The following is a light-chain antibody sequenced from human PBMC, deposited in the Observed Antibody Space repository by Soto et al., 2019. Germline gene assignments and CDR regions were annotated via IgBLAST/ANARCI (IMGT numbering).Light chain of an antibody. Sequence: EIVWTQYPGTLSRWPGEKTTVAAVASQRAGGNYLAWYHQVPGQAPRLLIYGASSRATGIPDRFSGSGSGTDLPLTISRPEPQDFPVSYCQQYRRSPRALGQGTKVDIK. CDR1: QRAGGNY. J-gene: IGKJ1*01. CDR2: GAS. V-gene: IGKV3-20*01. CDR3: QQYRRSPRA.